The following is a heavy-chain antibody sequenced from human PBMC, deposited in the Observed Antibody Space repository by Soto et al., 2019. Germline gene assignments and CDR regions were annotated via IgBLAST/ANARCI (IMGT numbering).Heavy chain of an antibody. Sequence: DVQLLESGGGLMQPGGSLRLSCAASGFAFSNFAVNWVRRAPGRGLEWVSAISAAGGSTYYADAVKGRFTISRDNSKNTLYLHISSLRAEDSAIYYCAKAESCSWGGCFAIFDFWGQGTLVTVSS. V-gene: IGHV3-23*01. CDR2: ISAAGGST. CDR3: AKAESCSWGGCFAIFDF. D-gene: IGHD3-16*01. CDR1: GFAFSNFA. J-gene: IGHJ4*02.